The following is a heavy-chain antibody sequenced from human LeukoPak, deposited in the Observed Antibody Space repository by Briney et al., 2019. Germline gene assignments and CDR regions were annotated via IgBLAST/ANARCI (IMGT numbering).Heavy chain of an antibody. CDR3: ARDYGSGTPFDY. J-gene: IGHJ4*02. D-gene: IGHD3-10*01. V-gene: IGHV4-4*07. CDR1: GVSISSYY. CDR2: IYTSGST. Sequence: SETLSLTCTVSGVSISSYYWSWIRQPAGKGLEWIGRIYTSGSTNYNPSLMSRVTMSVDTSKNQFSLKLSSVPAADTAVYYCARDYGSGTPFDYWGQGTLVTVSS.